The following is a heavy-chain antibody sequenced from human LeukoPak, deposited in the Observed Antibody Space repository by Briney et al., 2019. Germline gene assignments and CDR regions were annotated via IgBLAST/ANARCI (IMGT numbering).Heavy chain of an antibody. J-gene: IGHJ4*02. CDR2: INPNSGAT. D-gene: IGHD5-24*01. Sequence: ASVKVSCKASGYTFSYYYMHWVRQAPGQGLEWMGWINPNSGATNYAQRFQGRVTMTRDTSISTAYMELRSLRSDDTAVYYCARKDGYNCLNFWGQGTLVTVSS. CDR1: GYTFSYYY. CDR3: ARKDGYNCLNF. V-gene: IGHV1-2*02.